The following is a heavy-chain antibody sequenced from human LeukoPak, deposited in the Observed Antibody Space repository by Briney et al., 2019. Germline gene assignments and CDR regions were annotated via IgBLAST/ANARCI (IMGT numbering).Heavy chain of an antibody. CDR1: GFSFSNFA. V-gene: IGHV3-9*01. J-gene: IGHJ4*02. CDR2: ISWNSGSI. CDR3: ARGGGYSDYGNDY. D-gene: IGHD5-12*01. Sequence: GGSLRLSCRTSGFSFSNFAMNWVRQAPGKGLEWVSGISWNSGSIGYADSVKGRFTISRDNAKNSVFLQMSSLRAEDTAVYYCARGGGYSDYGNDYWGQGTLVTVSS.